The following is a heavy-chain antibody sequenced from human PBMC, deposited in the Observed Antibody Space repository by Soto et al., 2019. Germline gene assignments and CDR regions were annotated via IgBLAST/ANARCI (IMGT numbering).Heavy chain of an antibody. J-gene: IGHJ3*02. CDR3: EREREPSTNSSTERHDAFDI. D-gene: IGHD2-2*01. Sequence: SVKVSCKASGYTCTSYAMHWVRQAPGQGLEWMGGIIPIFGTANYAQKFQGRVTITADESTSTAYMELSSLRSEDTAVYYCEREREPSTNSSTERHDAFDIWGKGTMGTVS. V-gene: IGHV1-69*13. CDR1: GYTCTSYA. CDR2: IIPIFGTA.